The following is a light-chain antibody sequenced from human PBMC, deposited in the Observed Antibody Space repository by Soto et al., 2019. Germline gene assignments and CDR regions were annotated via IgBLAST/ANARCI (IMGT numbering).Light chain of an antibody. V-gene: IGKV1-39*01. CDR2: AAD. Sequence: DIQMTQSPSTLSGSVGDRVTITCRASQSITNYLTWFQQKPGKAPSLLIFAADNLQDGVPSRFSGSGSGRDFSLTISSLQPEDFETYYCQQSYDMPWTFGQGTKVDIK. CDR3: QQSYDMPWT. J-gene: IGKJ1*01. CDR1: QSITNY.